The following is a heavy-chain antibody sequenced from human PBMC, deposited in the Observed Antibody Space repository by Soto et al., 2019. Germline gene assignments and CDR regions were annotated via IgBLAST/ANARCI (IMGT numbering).Heavy chain of an antibody. CDR1: GGSISSSSYY. CDR3: ASESRVGGNWFDP. CDR2: IYYSGST. V-gene: IGHV4-39*01. J-gene: IGHJ5*02. Sequence: QLQLQESGPGLVKPSETLSLTCTVSGGSISSSSYYWGWIRQPPGKGLEWIGRIYYSGSTYYNPSLKSRVTISVDTSKNQFSLKLSSVTAADTAVYYCASESRVGGNWFDPWGQGTLVTVSS. D-gene: IGHD2-15*01.